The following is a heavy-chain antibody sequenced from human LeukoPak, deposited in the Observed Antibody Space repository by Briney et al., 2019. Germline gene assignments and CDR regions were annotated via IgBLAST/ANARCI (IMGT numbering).Heavy chain of an antibody. CDR3: AREGYSHGYGTFDI. V-gene: IGHV3-74*01. CDR2: FKSDGNST. D-gene: IGHD5-18*01. CDR1: GFTLSDYE. J-gene: IGHJ3*02. Sequence: PGGSLRLFCAPPGFTLSDYEVSWVRQAPGKGLVWVSYFKSDGNSTSHADSVRGRFSVARDNAKNTLSLQMKSLRAEDTAVYYCAREGYSHGYGTFDIWGQGTMVTVSS.